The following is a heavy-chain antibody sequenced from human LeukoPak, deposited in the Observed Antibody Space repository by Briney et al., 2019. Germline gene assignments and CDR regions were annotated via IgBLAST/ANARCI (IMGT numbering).Heavy chain of an antibody. Sequence: GGSLRLSCAASGFTFSNYPMSWVRQAPGKGLEWVSSISGSGNQTYYADSVMGRFTISRDNLKNTVYLQMNGLRVEDTAIYYCVAPPPWGQGTLVTVSS. CDR2: ISGSGNQT. V-gene: IGHV3-23*01. J-gene: IGHJ5*02. CDR3: VAPPP. CDR1: GFTFSNYP.